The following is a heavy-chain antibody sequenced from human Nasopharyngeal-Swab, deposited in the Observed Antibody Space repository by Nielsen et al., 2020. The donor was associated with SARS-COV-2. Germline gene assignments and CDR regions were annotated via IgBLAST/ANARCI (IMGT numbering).Heavy chain of an antibody. CDR3: ARDLEDYVFWNLAYCMDV. V-gene: IGHV4-30-2*03. CDR2: MNYSGST. Sequence: GQPPGEGLEWVGSMNYSGSTYYTPSLKSRVTISIDTSKNPSSLELSSVTAEDTAVYYCARDLEDYVFWNLAYCMDVWGQGTPVTVSS. D-gene: IGHD3-3*01. J-gene: IGHJ6*02.